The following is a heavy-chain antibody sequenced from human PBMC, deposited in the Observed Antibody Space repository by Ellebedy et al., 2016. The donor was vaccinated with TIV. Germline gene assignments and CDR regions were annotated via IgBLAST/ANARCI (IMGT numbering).Heavy chain of an antibody. D-gene: IGHD6-13*01. Sequence: GESLKISCAASGFTFSDYYMSWIRQAPGKGLEWVSYISNSGHTIYYADSVKGRFTNSRDNAENSLYLQMNSLRPEDTAVYYCARDARFIDQQHNWFDPWGQGTLVTVSS. CDR1: GFTFSDYY. CDR2: ISNSGHTI. J-gene: IGHJ5*02. CDR3: ARDARFIDQQHNWFDP. V-gene: IGHV3-11*01.